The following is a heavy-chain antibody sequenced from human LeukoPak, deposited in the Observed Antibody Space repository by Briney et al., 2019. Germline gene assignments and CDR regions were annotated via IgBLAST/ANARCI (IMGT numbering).Heavy chain of an antibody. D-gene: IGHD3-3*01. CDR2: IYSGGST. V-gene: IGHV3-53*01. CDR1: GFTVSSNY. CDR3: AKDKYNFWSGSNYYYMDV. J-gene: IGHJ6*03. Sequence: GGSLRLSCAASGFTVSSNYMSWVRQAPGKGLEWVSVIYSGGSTYYADSVKGRFTISRDNSKNTLYLQMNSLRAEDTAVYYCAKDKYNFWSGSNYYYMDVWGKGTTVTVSS.